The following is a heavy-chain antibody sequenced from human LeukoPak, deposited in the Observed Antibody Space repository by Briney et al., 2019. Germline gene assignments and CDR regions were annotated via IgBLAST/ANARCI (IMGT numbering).Heavy chain of an antibody. CDR2: IYYSGST. J-gene: IGHJ4*02. V-gene: IGHV4-59*08. Sequence: SETLSLTCTVSGGSISSYYWSWIRQPPGKGLEWIGYIYYSGSTNYNPSLKSRVTISVDTSKNQFSLKLSSVTAADTAVYYCALGSPNYYGSGSYSYWGQGTLVTVSS. D-gene: IGHD3-10*01. CDR3: ALGSPNYYGSGSYSY. CDR1: GGSISSYY.